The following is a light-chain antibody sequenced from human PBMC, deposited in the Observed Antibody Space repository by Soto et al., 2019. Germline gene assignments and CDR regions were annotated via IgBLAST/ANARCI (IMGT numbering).Light chain of an antibody. CDR2: GAS. V-gene: IGKV3-20*01. CDR1: QSVSSTY. CDR3: QRYDISPFP. J-gene: IGKJ2*01. Sequence: EIVLTQSPGTLSLSPGERATLSYRASQSVSSTYLAWYQQKPGQAPRLLIYGASSSATGIPDRFSGSGSGTDFTLTISRLEPEDFAVYYCQRYDISPFPFGQGTKLEIK.